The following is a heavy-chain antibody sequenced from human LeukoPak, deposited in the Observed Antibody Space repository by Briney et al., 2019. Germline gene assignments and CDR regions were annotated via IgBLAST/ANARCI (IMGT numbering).Heavy chain of an antibody. Sequence: NSSETLSLTCAVYGGSFSGYYWSWIRQPPGKGLEWIGEINHSGSTNYNPSLKSRVTISVDTSKNQFSLKLSSVTAADTAVYYCARDPLIDSSGYYNWFDPWGQGTLVTVSS. CDR3: ARDPLIDSSGYYNWFDP. CDR2: INHSGST. CDR1: GGSFSGYY. J-gene: IGHJ5*02. D-gene: IGHD3-22*01. V-gene: IGHV4-34*01.